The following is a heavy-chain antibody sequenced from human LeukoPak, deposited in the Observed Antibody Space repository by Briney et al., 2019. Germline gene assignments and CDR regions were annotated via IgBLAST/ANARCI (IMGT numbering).Heavy chain of an antibody. CDR2: IYYSGTT. D-gene: IGHD3-9*01. J-gene: IGHJ4*02. CDR1: GGSIRSGDYY. V-gene: IGHV4-61*08. Sequence: SETLSLTCTVSGGSIRSGDYYWSWIRQPPGKGLEWIGYIYYSGTTNYNPSLKSRVTISVDTSKNQFSLRLSSVTAADTALYYCARGDILTGFYLYYFDYWGQGTLVTVSS. CDR3: ARGDILTGFYLYYFDY.